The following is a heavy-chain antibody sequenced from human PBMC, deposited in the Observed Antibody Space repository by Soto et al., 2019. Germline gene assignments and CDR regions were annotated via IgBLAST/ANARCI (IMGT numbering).Heavy chain of an antibody. D-gene: IGHD1-26*01. J-gene: IGHJ4*02. CDR1: GYSFSNYW. Sequence: PGESLKISCKGSGYSFSNYWIGWVRQIPGKGLEWMGMIYPADSDTKYSPSFEGQVTISADRSISTAYLQWSGLKASDTAMYYCARPSWSLSLHGATYFEFWGQGALVTVSS. CDR2: IYPADSDT. V-gene: IGHV5-51*01. CDR3: ARPSWSLSLHGATYFEF.